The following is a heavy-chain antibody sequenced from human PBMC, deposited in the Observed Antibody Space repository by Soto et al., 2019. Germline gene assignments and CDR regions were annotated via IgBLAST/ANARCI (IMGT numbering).Heavy chain of an antibody. V-gene: IGHV4-59*01. CDR3: AREDLYNWFDP. J-gene: IGHJ5*02. CDR1: GGSISSYY. Sequence: PSETLSLTCTVSGGSISSYYWSWIRQPPGKGLEWIGYIYYSGSTNYNPSLKSRVTISVDTSKNQFSLKLSSVTAADTAVYYCAREDLYNWFDPWGQGTMVTVYS. CDR2: IYYSGST.